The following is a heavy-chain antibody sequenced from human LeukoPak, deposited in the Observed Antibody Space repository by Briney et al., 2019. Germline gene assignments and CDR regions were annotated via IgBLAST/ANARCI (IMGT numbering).Heavy chain of an antibody. CDR3: ARDPYYYDTSGRVPYWYFDV. V-gene: IGHV1-46*01. J-gene: IGHJ2*01. Sequence: PSVKVSCKASGYTFTSYYMHWVRQAPGQGLEWMGIINPSGGSTSYAPKFQGRVTMTRDTSTSTVYMELSSLRSDHTAVYYCARDPYYYDTSGRVPYWYFDVWGRGTLVTVSS. D-gene: IGHD3-22*01. CDR2: INPSGGST. CDR1: GYTFTSYY.